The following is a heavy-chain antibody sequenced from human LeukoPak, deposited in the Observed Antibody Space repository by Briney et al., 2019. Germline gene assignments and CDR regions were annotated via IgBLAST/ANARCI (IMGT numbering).Heavy chain of an antibody. CDR2: ISDNGCTT. D-gene: IGHD3-22*01. V-gene: IGHV3-23*01. J-gene: IGHJ4*02. CDR1: GFTFSTYA. Sequence: GGSLRLSCAASGFTFSTYAMSWVRQAPGKGLEWVSSISDNGCTTYYADSVRGRFTISRDNSKNTVYLQMIGLRAEDTAVYFCAKYYYDSSGYYDAAPLDSWGQGTLVTVFS. CDR3: AKYYYDSSGYYDAAPLDS.